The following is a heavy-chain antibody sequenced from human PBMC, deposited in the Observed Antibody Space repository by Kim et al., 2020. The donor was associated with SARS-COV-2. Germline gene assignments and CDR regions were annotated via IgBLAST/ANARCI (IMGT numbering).Heavy chain of an antibody. V-gene: IGHV5-51*01. CDR2: YTGDSDT. D-gene: IGHD2-15*01. CDR3: ARIGDY. J-gene: IGHJ4*02. Sequence: YTGDSDTRYSTSFQGQVTISADKSISTAYLQWSSLKASDTAMYYCARIGDYWGQGTLVTVSS.